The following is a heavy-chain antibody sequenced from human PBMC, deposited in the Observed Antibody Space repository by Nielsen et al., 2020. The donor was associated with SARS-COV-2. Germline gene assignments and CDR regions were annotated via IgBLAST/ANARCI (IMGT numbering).Heavy chain of an antibody. CDR1: GYKFTENW. V-gene: IGHV5-51*01. Sequence: GESLKISCKASGYKFTENWIGWVRQMPGKGLEWMGIIYPGDSDTRYSPSFQGQVTMSVDTSTDTAYLEWRSLKASDTATYYCARYDDWFDPWGQGTLVTVTS. CDR2: IYPGDSDT. D-gene: IGHD1-1*01. J-gene: IGHJ5*02. CDR3: ARYDDWFDP.